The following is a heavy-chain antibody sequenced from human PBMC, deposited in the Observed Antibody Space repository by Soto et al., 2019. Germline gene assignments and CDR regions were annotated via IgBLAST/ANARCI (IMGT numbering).Heavy chain of an antibody. CDR3: AKVGVVVPAVLPI. CDR1: GFTFSSYA. J-gene: IGHJ4*02. D-gene: IGHD2-2*01. CDR2: ISGSGGST. V-gene: IGHV3-23*01. Sequence: HPGGSLRLSCAASGFTFSSYAMSWVRQAPGKGLEWVSAISGSGGSTYYADSVKGRFTISRDNSKNTLYLQMNSLRAEDTAVYYCAKVGVVVPAVLPIWGQGTLVTVSS.